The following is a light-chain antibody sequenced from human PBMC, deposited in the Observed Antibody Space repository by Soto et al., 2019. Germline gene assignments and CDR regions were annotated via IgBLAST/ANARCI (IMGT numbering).Light chain of an antibody. J-gene: IGKJ4*01. CDR3: QQIYRVQLT. CDR2: AAS. CDR1: QSITTY. Sequence: DMQMTQSPSSLSASVGDRFTITCRASQSITTYLNWYRQKPGKAPKLLIYAASSLQSGVPSRFSGRGSETEFTLSISSLQPEDFATYFCQQIYRVQLTFGGGTKVYIK. V-gene: IGKV1-39*01.